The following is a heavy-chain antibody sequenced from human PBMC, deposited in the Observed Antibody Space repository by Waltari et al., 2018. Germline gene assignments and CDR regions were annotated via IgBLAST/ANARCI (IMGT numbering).Heavy chain of an antibody. CDR1: GFTFSDYW. Sequence: EGQLVESGGGLVQPGGSLRLSCAASGFTFSDYWMHWVRQAPGKGLEWVSRIKTDGSGPTYADSVKGRFTISRDNGKNTLFLQMNSLRAEDTAVYYCVRDQYFDFWSGYPPGWFDPWGQGTLVTVSS. J-gene: IGHJ5*02. D-gene: IGHD3-3*01. V-gene: IGHV3-74*01. CDR2: IKTDGSGP. CDR3: VRDQYFDFWSGYPPGWFDP.